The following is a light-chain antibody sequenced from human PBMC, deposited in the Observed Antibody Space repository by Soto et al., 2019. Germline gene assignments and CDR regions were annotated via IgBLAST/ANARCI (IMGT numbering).Light chain of an antibody. Sequence: QSVLTQSPSASATPGQRVTMSCSGSSSNIGRNVVNWYQQFPGTAPKLLMYSNSQRPPGIPERFSASKSGTSASLAISGLQSEDEADYYCAAWDDSLSGYVFGTGTKLTVL. V-gene: IGLV1-44*01. CDR3: AAWDDSLSGYV. CDR1: SSNIGRNV. CDR2: SNS. J-gene: IGLJ1*01.